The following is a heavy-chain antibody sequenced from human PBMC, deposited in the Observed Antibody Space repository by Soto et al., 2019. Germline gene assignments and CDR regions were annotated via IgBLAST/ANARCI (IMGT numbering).Heavy chain of an antibody. CDR1: GGSISSSSYY. CDR2: IYYSGST. CDR3: ARLWFGELLPYYFDY. J-gene: IGHJ4*02. Sequence: SETLSLTCTVSGGSISSSSYYWGWIRQPPGKGLEWIGSIYYSGSTYYNPSLKSRVTISVDTSKNQFSLKLSSVTAADTAVYYCARLWFGELLPYYFDYWGQGTLVT. V-gene: IGHV4-39*01. D-gene: IGHD3-10*01.